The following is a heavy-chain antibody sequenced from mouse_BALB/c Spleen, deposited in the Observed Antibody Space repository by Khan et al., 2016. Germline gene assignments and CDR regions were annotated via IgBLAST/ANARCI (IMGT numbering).Heavy chain of an antibody. J-gene: IGHJ2*01. CDR3: GRGDY. CDR2: ISSGSSAI. V-gene: IGHV5-17*02. Sequence: EVELVESGGGLVQPGGSRKLSCAASGFTFSSFGMHWVRQAPEKGLEWVAFISSGSSAIYYADTVKGRFTISRDNPKNPLFLPMTSLRSEETAMYYCGRGDYWGQGTTLTVSS. CDR1: GFTFSSFG.